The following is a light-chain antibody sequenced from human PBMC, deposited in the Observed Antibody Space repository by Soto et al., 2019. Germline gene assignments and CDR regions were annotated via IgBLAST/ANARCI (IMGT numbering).Light chain of an antibody. CDR2: LAS. J-gene: IGKJ1*01. CDR3: MQALQTPWT. CDR1: QSLLHSNGYNY. V-gene: IGKV2-28*01. Sequence: DIVMTQSPLSLPVTPGEPASISCRSSQSLLHSNGYNYLDWYLQKPGQSPQLLMYLASNRASGVPDRFSGSGSGTDFTLKISRVKADVVGVYFCMQALQTPWTFGQGTKVEIK.